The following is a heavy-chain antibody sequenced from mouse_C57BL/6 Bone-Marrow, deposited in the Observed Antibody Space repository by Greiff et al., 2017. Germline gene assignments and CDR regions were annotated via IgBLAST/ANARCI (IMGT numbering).Heavy chain of an antibody. CDR2: IHPNSGST. CDR3: TRERLSTTVVEGDWYFDV. V-gene: IGHV1-64*01. Sequence: VQLQQSGAELVKPGASVKLSCKASGYTFTSYWMHWVKQRPGQGLEWIGMIHPNSGSTNYHEKFKSKATLTVDKSSSTAYMQLSSRTSEDSAVYYGTRERLSTTVVEGDWYFDVWGTGTTVTVSS. D-gene: IGHD1-1*01. J-gene: IGHJ1*03. CDR1: GYTFTSYW.